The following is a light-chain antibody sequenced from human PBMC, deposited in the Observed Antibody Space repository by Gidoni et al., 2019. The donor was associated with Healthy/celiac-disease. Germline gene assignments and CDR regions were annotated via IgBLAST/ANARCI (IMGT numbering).Light chain of an antibody. V-gene: IGLV2-8*01. CDR3: SSYAGSNGMV. J-gene: IGLJ2*01. CDR1: SSDVGGYNY. CDR2: EVS. Sequence: QSALTQPPSASGYPGQSVTISCTGTSSDVGGYNYVSWYQQHPGKAPKLMIYEVSKRPSGVPDRFSGSKSGNTASLTVSGLQAEDEADYYCSSYAGSNGMVFGGGTKLTVL.